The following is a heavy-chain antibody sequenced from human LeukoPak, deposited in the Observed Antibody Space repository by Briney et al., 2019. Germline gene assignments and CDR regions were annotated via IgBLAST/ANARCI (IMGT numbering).Heavy chain of an antibody. Sequence: PSETLSLTCAAYGGSFSGYYWSWIRQPPGKGLEWIGEINHSGSTNYNPSLKSRVTISVDTSKNQFSLKLSSVTAADTAVYHCARGTTRLNDAFDIWGQGTMVTVSS. CDR1: GGSFSGYY. D-gene: IGHD1-1*01. V-gene: IGHV4-34*01. CDR2: INHSGST. CDR3: ARGTTRLNDAFDI. J-gene: IGHJ3*02.